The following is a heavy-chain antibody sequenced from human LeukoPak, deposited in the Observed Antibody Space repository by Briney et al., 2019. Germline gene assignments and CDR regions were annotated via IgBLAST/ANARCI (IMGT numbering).Heavy chain of an antibody. CDR1: GGSFSGYY. J-gene: IGHJ2*01. D-gene: IGHD2-21*01. Sequence: SETLSLTCAVYGGSFSGYYWSWIRQPPGNGLEWIGEINHSGSTNYNPSLTSRVTVSVDTSKNQFSLKLSSVTAADTAVYYCARDPVVAGSDWYFDLWGRGTLVTVSS. CDR2: INHSGST. CDR3: ARDPVVAGSDWYFDL. V-gene: IGHV4-34*01.